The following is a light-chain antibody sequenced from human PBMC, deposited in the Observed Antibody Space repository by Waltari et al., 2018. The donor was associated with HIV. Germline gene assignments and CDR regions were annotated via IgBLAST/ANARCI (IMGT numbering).Light chain of an antibody. Sequence: DIVMTQTPLPLSVPRGQPASISRTSSKSLLHGDGKTYLSWYLQKPGQSPQLLIYEASDRVSGVPDRFSGSGSGTDFTLKISRVEAEAVGVYYCMQTIQLPYTFGQGTKLEIK. J-gene: IGKJ2*01. V-gene: IGKV2D-29*02. CDR3: MQTIQLPYT. CDR2: EAS. CDR1: KSLLHGDGKTY.